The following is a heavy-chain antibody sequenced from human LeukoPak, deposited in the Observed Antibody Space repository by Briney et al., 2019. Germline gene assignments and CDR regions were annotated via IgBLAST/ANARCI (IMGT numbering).Heavy chain of an antibody. CDR1: GGSFSGYY. CDR3: ARGQRGYSYGPAAFDI. CDR2: INHSGST. J-gene: IGHJ3*02. V-gene: IGHV4-34*01. D-gene: IGHD5-18*01. Sequence: SETLSLTCAVYGGSFSGYYWSWIRQPPGKGLEWIGEINHSGSTNYNPSLKSRVTISIDTSKNQFSLKLSSVTAADTAVYYCARGQRGYSYGPAAFDIWGQGTMVTVSS.